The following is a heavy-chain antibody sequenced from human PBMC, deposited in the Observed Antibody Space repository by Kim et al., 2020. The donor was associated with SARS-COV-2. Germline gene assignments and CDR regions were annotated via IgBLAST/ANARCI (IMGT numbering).Heavy chain of an antibody. CDR3: ARGYSSSWTDTETSGRYFGL. Sequence: GGSLRLSCAASGFTFSDYYMSWIRQAPGKGLEWVSYISSSGSTIYYADSVKGRFTISRDNAKNSLYLQMNSLRAEDTAVYYCARGYSSSWTDTETSGRYFGLWGRGTLVTVSS. V-gene: IGHV3-11*01. CDR1: GFTFSDYY. CDR2: ISSSGSTI. D-gene: IGHD6-13*01. J-gene: IGHJ2*01.